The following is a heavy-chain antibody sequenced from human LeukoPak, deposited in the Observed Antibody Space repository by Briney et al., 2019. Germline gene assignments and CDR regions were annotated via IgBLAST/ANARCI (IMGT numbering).Heavy chain of an antibody. Sequence: SETLSLTCTVSGGSISSGDYYWSWLRQPPGKGLEWIVYIYYSGSTYYNPSLKRRVTISVDTSKNQFSLKLSSVTAADTAVYYCARETTAFYYFDYWGQGTLVTVSS. V-gene: IGHV4-30-4*01. J-gene: IGHJ4*02. D-gene: IGHD4-17*01. CDR1: GGSISSGDYY. CDR3: ARETTAFYYFDY. CDR2: IYYSGST.